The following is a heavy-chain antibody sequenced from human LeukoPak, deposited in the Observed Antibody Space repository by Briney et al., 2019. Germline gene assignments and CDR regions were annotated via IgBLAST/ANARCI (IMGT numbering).Heavy chain of an antibody. CDR2: VYNSGFT. CDR1: GDSVSRGTYY. J-gene: IGHJ4*02. CDR3: ARSTSRFDS. V-gene: IGHV4-61*02. Sequence: SETLSLTCTVSGDTVSGDSVSRGTYYWNWIRQPAWKGLEWIGRVYNSGFTNYNPSLKGRVTISVDTSKNQFSLNLSSVTAADTAVYYCARSTSRFDSWGQGTLVTVSS. D-gene: IGHD2-2*01.